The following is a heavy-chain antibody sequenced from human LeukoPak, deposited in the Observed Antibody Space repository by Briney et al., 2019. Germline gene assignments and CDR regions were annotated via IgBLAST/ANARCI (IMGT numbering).Heavy chain of an antibody. Sequence: GRSLRLSCAASGFTFSSYGMHWVRQAPGKGLEWVAVISYDGSNKYYADSVKGRFTISRDNSKNTLYLQMNSLRAEDTAVYYCAKGLEIVVIGAFDIWGQGTMVTVSS. D-gene: IGHD3-22*01. CDR1: GFTFSSYG. CDR2: ISYDGSNK. CDR3: AKGLEIVVIGAFDI. V-gene: IGHV3-30*18. J-gene: IGHJ3*02.